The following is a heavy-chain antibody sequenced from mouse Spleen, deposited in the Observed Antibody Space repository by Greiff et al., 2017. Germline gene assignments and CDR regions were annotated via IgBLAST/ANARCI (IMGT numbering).Heavy chain of an antibody. CDR1: GYTFPDYE. V-gene: IGHV1-15*01. CDR2: IDPETGGT. J-gene: IGHJ2*01. CDR3: TRGGD. Sequence: QVQLKESGAELVRPGASVTLSCKASGYTFPDYELHWVKQTPVHGLEWIGAIDPETGGTAYNQKFKGKAILTADKSSSTAYMELRSLTSEDSAVYYCTRGGDWGQGTTLTVSS.